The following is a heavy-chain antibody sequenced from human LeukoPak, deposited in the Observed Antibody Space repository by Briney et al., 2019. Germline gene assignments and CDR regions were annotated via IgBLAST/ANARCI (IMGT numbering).Heavy chain of an antibody. V-gene: IGHV4-39*01. J-gene: IGHJ5*02. CDR3: ARSAADYYDSSGPPRWFDP. CDR2: LYYSGST. Sequence: SETLSLTCTVSGGSISSSGYYWGWIRQPPGEGLEWIGSLYYSGSTYYNPSLKSRVTISVDTSKNQFSLKLSSVTAADTAVYYCARSAADYYDSSGPPRWFDPWGQGTLVTVSS. CDR1: GGSISSSGYY. D-gene: IGHD3-22*01.